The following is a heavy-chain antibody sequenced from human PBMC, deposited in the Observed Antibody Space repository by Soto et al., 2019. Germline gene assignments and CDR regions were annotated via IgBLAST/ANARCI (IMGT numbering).Heavy chain of an antibody. CDR2: IYYSGST. Sequence: PSETLSLTCTVSGGSISSGGYYWSWIRQHPGKGLEWIGYIYYSGSTYYNPSLKSRVTISVDTSKNQFSLKLSSVTAADTAVYYCARARTHYDLWSGYQEPLNWFDPWGQGTLVTVSS. CDR1: GGSISSGGYY. CDR3: ARARTHYDLWSGYQEPLNWFDP. J-gene: IGHJ5*02. D-gene: IGHD3-3*01. V-gene: IGHV4-31*03.